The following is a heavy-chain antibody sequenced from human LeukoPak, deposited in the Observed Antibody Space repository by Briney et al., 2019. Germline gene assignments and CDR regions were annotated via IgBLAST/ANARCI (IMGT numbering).Heavy chain of an antibody. CDR3: ARVPATIYHYYMDV. CDR2: ISSSSSTT. J-gene: IGHJ6*03. V-gene: IGHV3-48*04. D-gene: IGHD2-2*01. CDR1: GFTLSSYS. Sequence: GESLRLSCAASGFTLSSYSMIWVRQAPGEGLEWLSYISSSSSTTSHGDAVKGRFTISRDNAKNSLHLQMNSLRAEDTAVYFCARVPATIYHYYMDVWGKGTTVTVSS.